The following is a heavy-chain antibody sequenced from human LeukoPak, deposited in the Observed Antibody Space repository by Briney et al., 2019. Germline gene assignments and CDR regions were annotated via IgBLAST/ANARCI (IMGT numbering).Heavy chain of an antibody. D-gene: IGHD6-19*01. CDR1: GFTFSSYA. J-gene: IGHJ4*02. Sequence: GGSLRLSCAASGFTFSSYAMSWVRQAPGKGLEWVSAISGSGGSTYYADCVKGRFTISRDNSKNTLYLQMNSLRAEDTAVYYCAKVWDSSGWTWIDYWGQGTLVTVSS. CDR3: AKVWDSSGWTWIDY. CDR2: ISGSGGST. V-gene: IGHV3-23*01.